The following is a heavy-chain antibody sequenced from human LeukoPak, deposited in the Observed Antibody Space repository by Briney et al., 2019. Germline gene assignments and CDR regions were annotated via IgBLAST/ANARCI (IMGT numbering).Heavy chain of an antibody. CDR2: ISGCGGST. Sequence: GGPLTLPCAACGLTYSSYAMSWVRQAPGKGLEGVSGISGCGGSTVYADSVKGRFTLSREHSKHTLYLKMHSLRAGDTAVFYGAKARGICGGDCYSNRYGMDVWGQGTTVTVSS. D-gene: IGHD2-21*02. CDR3: AKARGICGGDCYSNRYGMDV. V-gene: IGHV3-23*01. CDR1: GLTYSSYA. J-gene: IGHJ6*02.